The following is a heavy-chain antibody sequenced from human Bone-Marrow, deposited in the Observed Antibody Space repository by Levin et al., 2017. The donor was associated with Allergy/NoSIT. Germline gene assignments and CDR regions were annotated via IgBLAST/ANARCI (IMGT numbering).Heavy chain of an antibody. J-gene: IGHJ4*02. CDR2: IKGDGSDK. CDR1: GFTFSTYW. V-gene: IGHV3-7*01. CDR3: VKENYSFDF. D-gene: IGHD1-7*01. Sequence: GGSLRLSCAASGFTFSTYWMDWVRQAPGKGLEWVANIKGDGSDKNYVDSVKGRFTISRDNAKNSLYLQMNSLRGEDTALYYCVKENYSFDFWGQGTLVTVSS.